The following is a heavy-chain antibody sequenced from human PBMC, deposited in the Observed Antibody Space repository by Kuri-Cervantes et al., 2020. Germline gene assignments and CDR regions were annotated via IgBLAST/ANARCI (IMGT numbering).Heavy chain of an antibody. D-gene: IGHD1-1*01. V-gene: IGHV1-69*05. CDR3: ARLQVPRLERRDY. Sequence: AVQVSCKASGGTFSSYAISWVRQAPGQGLEWMGGIIPIFGTTTYAQKFQGRVTVTTDTSTSTVYMELTSLKYEDTAVYYCARLQVPRLERRDYWGQGTQVTVSS. CDR1: GGTFSSYA. J-gene: IGHJ4*02. CDR2: IIPIFGTT.